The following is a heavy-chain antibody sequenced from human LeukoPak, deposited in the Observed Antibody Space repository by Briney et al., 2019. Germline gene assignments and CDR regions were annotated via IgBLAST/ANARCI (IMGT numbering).Heavy chain of an antibody. CDR3: ARENSGSYREFDY. CDR2: IYTSGST. Sequence: PSETLSLTCAVYGRSLTNHYWIWIRQPPGKGLEWIGRIYTSGSTNYNASLKSRVSMSVDTSKNQFSLKLSSVTAADTAVFYCARENSGSYREFDYWGQGTLVTVSS. J-gene: IGHJ4*02. D-gene: IGHD1-26*01. CDR1: GRSLTNHY. V-gene: IGHV4-59*10.